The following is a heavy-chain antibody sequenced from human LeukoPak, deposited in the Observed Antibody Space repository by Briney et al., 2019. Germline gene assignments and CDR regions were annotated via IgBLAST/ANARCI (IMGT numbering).Heavy chain of an antibody. CDR2: INPSGGST. V-gene: IGHV1-46*01. CDR1: GYTFTSYY. Sequence: ASVKVSCTASGYTFTSYYMHWVRQAPGQGLEWMGIINPSGGSTSYAQKFQGRVTMTRATSTSTVYMELSSLRSEDTAVYYCARVDYYGSGENAFDIWGQGTMVTVSS. CDR3: ARVDYYGSGENAFDI. D-gene: IGHD3-10*01. J-gene: IGHJ3*02.